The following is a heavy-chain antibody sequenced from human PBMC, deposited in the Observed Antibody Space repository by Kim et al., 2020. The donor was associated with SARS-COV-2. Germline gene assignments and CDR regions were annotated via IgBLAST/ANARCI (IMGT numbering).Heavy chain of an antibody. Sequence: RFTISRDKAKNSLYLQRNSLRAEDTAVYYCARDRSPGIVVVTATYYFDYWGQGTLVTVSS. J-gene: IGHJ4*02. V-gene: IGHV3-11*06. CDR3: ARDRSPGIVVVTATYYFDY. D-gene: IGHD2-21*02.